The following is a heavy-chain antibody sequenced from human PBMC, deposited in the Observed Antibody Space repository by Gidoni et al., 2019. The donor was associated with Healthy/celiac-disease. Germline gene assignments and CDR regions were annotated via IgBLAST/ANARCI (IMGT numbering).Heavy chain of an antibody. CDR2: IIPIFGTA. CDR1: GGTFSSYA. D-gene: IGHD3-3*01. Sequence: QVQLVQSGAEVKKPGSSVKVSCKASGGTFSSYAISWVRQAPGQGLEWMGGIIPIFGTANYAQKVQGRVTITADESTSTAYMELSSLRSEDTAVYYCARGSYYDFWSGYSTDYYYYMDVWGKGTTVTVSS. V-gene: IGHV1-69*01. J-gene: IGHJ6*03. CDR3: ARGSYYDFWSGYSTDYYYYMDV.